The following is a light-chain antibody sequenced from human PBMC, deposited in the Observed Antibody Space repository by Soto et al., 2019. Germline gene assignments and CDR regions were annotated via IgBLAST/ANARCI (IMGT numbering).Light chain of an antibody. Sequence: QSALTQPPSASGSPGQSVTISCTGTKNDIGVYDFVSWYQHHPGRAPRLIIYEVVQRPSGVPDRFSGSKSGNTASLPVSGLQAADEAEYFCKSYAGSNTYVFGSGTKVTVL. CDR1: KNDIGVYDF. J-gene: IGLJ1*01. CDR3: KSYAGSNTYV. CDR2: EVV. V-gene: IGLV2-8*01.